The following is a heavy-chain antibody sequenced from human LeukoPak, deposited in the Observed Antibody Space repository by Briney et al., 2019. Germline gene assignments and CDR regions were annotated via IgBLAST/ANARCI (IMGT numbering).Heavy chain of an antibody. J-gene: IGHJ6*03. CDR2: IYPGDSDT. D-gene: IGHD3-10*01. CDR1: GYSFTSYW. V-gene: IGHV5-51*01. Sequence: GESLKISCKGSGYSFTSYWIGWVRQMPGKGLEWMGIIYPGDSDTRYSPSFQGQVTISADKSISTAYLQWSSLKASDTAMYYCARVRYYGSGTYNYMDVWGKGTTVTISS. CDR3: ARVRYYGSGTYNYMDV.